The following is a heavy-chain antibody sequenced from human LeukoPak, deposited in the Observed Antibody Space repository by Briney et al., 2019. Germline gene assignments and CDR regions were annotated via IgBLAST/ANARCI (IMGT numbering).Heavy chain of an antibody. D-gene: IGHD3-22*01. Sequence: GASVKVSCKASGGTFSSYAISWVRQAPGQGLEWMGGIIPIFGTANYAQKFQGRVTITADESTSTAYMELSSLRSEDTAVYYCARDFLPKYYYDSSGSSWFDPWGQGTLVTVSS. CDR1: GGTFSSYA. V-gene: IGHV1-69*13. CDR3: ARDFLPKYYYDSSGSSWFDP. CDR2: IIPIFGTA. J-gene: IGHJ5*02.